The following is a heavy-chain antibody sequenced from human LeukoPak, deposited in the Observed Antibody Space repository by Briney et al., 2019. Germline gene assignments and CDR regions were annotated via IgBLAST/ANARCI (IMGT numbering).Heavy chain of an antibody. CDR3: ARDCWDYGSGSYCGIDY. CDR1: GFTLSSYS. V-gene: IGHV3-21*03. J-gene: IGHJ4*02. Sequence: GGSLRLSCAASGFTLSSYSMNWVRQAPGKGLEWVSSISSSSSYIYYADSVKGRFTISRDNAKNSLYLQMNSLRAEDTAVYYCARDCWDYGSGSYCGIDYWGQGTLVTVSS. CDR2: ISSSSSYI. D-gene: IGHD3-10*01.